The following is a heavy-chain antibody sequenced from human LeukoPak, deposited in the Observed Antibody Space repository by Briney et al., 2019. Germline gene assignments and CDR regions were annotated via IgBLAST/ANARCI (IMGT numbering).Heavy chain of an antibody. V-gene: IGHV1-2*02. D-gene: IGHD6-13*01. CDR1: GYTFTGYY. CDR3: ARVRVRLAAAGTSGGNWFDP. CDR2: INPNSGGT. J-gene: IGHJ5*02. Sequence: GASVKVSCKASGYTFTGYYMHWVRQAPGQGLEWMGWINPNSGGTNYAQKFQGRVTMTRDTSISTAYMELSRLRSDDTAVYYCARVRVRLAAAGTSGGNWFDPWGQGTLVTVSS.